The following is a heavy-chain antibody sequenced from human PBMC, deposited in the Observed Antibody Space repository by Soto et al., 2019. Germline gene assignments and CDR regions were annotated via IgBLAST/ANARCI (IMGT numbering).Heavy chain of an antibody. CDR1: FYTFIFYS. CDR3: AREVFCGGATACTDMEV. Sequence: ASVXFSFKSSFYTFIFYSITFVRQAPGQGLEWMGRISGYNGNTNYARTLRGRLTLTTDTSTSTAYMELRSLTSDDKAVYYCAREVFCGGATACTDMEVWGKGTKVTVS. CDR2: ISGYNGNT. D-gene: IGHD2-8*02. J-gene: IGHJ6*04. V-gene: IGHV1-18*04.